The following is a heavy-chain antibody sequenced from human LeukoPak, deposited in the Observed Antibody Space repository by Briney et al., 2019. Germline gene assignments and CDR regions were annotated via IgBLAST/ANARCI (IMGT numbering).Heavy chain of an antibody. V-gene: IGHV3-23*01. CDR3: TTDQDGAIDY. CDR2: ISGSGGST. Sequence: PSGGSLRLSCAASGFTFSSYGMHWVRQAPGKGLEWVSAISGSGGSTYYADSVKGRFTISRDNSKNTLYLQMNSLRAEDTAVYYCTTDQDGAIDYWGQGTLVTVSS. J-gene: IGHJ4*02. CDR1: GFTFSSYG. D-gene: IGHD5-24*01.